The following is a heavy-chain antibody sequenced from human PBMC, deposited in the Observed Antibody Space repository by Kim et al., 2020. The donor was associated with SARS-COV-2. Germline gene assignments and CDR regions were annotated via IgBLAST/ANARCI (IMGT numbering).Heavy chain of an antibody. CDR3: ARALGVVADF. V-gene: IGHV4-59*13. CDR1: GGSISNSY. Sequence: SETLSLTCTVSGGSISNSYWTWIRQPPGKGLEWIGYVYNSGTTNYNPSFKSRVTISVDTSKNQFSLKLTSVTAADTAGYYCARALGVVADFWGQGTLVTVSS. J-gene: IGHJ4*02. CDR2: VYNSGTT. D-gene: IGHD6-25*01.